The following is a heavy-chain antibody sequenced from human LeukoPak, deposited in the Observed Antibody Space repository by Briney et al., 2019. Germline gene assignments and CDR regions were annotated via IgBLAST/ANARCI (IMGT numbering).Heavy chain of an antibody. CDR2: INPNSRGT. D-gene: IGHD1-1*01. Sequence: ASVKVSCKASGYTFTGYYMHWVRQAPGQGLEWMGWINPNSRGTNYAQKFQGRVTMTRDTSISTAYMELSRLRSDDTAVYYCARGYSLYYFDYWGQGTLVTVSS. CDR3: ARGYSLYYFDY. J-gene: IGHJ4*02. V-gene: IGHV1-2*02. CDR1: GYTFTGYY.